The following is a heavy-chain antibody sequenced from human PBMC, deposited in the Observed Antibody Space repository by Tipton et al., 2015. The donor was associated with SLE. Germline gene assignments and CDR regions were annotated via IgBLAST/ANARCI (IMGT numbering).Heavy chain of an antibody. Sequence: TLSLTCTVSGDSFSSGSSSWNWVRQPAGKGLEWIGEIIHDGTTNYNPSLKSRVTISVDTSKNQFSLKLSSVTAADTAVYYCAQAHLWGSYRYASDIWGQGTMVTVSS. D-gene: IGHD3-16*02. CDR3: AQAHLWGSYRYASDI. V-gene: IGHV4-61*01. CDR1: GDSFSSGSSS. CDR2: IIHDGTT. J-gene: IGHJ3*02.